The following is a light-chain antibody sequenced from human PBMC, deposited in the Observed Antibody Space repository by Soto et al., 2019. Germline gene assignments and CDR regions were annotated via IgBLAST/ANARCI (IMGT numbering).Light chain of an antibody. CDR1: SSNIGSNY. J-gene: IGLJ2*01. V-gene: IGLV1-51*01. Sequence: QSVLTQPPSVSAAPGQMVTISCSGNSSNIGSNYVSWYQHLPGTTPKLLIYDNNKRPSGIPDRFSGSKSGTSGTLDITGLQTGDEADYYCATWDGSLAAEVFGGGTKLTVL. CDR3: ATWDGSLAAEV. CDR2: DNN.